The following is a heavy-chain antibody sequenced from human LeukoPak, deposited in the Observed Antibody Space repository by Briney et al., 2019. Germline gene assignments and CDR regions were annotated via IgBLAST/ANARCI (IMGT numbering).Heavy chain of an antibody. V-gene: IGHV3-7*01. CDR1: GFTFSSYW. Sequence: PGGSLRLSCAASGFTFSSYWMSWVRQAPGKGLEWVANIKQDGSEKYYVGSVKGRFTISRDNAKNSLYLQMNSLRAEDTAVYYCARSWTIAAAPDWFDPWGQGTLVTVSS. CDR2: IKQDGSEK. J-gene: IGHJ5*02. D-gene: IGHD6-13*01. CDR3: ARSWTIAAAPDWFDP.